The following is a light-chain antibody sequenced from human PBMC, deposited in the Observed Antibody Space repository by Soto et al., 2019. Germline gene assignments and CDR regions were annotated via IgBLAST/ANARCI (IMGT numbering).Light chain of an antibody. Sequence: DIQMTQSPSSLSGSVGDRVTSTCPASQSISSWLAWYQQRPGEAPKLLIYKVSNLESGVPSRFSGSGSETEFTLTSSGLKPDDFATYYCQQYNSYWTFGQGTNVEIK. V-gene: IGKV1-5*03. CDR3: QQYNSYWT. CDR2: KVS. J-gene: IGKJ1*01. CDR1: QSISSW.